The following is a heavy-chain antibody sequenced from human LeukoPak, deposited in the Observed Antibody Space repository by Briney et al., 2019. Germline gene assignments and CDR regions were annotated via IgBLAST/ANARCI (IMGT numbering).Heavy chain of an antibody. CDR2: INQDGSEK. CDR3: AREYY. J-gene: IGHJ4*02. CDR1: GFTFSDFY. V-gene: IGHV3-7*01. Sequence: GGSLRLSCAASGFTFSDFYMSWVRQAPGRGPEWAASINQDGSEKNYVDSVRGRFTISRDNARNSLFLQMNSLRVEDTAVYYCAREYYWGQGTPVSVSS.